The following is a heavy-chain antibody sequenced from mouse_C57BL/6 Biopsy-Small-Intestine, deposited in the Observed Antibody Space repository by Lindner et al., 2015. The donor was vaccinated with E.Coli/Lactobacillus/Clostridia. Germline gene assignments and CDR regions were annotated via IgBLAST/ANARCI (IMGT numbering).Heavy chain of an antibody. D-gene: IGHD1-1*01. Sequence: VQLQESGPGLAAPSQSLSITCTVSGFSLTGSAVSWVRQPPGKGLEWLGVIWGDGTTNYHSALISRLSISKDNSKSQVFLKLNSLQTDDTATYYCATGTSYFYWYFGVWGTGTAVTVSS. CDR3: ATGTSYFYWYFGV. V-gene: IGHV2-3*01. CDR1: GFSLTGSA. J-gene: IGHJ1*03. CDR2: IWGDGTT.